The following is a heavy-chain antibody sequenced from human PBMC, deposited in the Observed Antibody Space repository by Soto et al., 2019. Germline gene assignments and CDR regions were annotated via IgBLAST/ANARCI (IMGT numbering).Heavy chain of an antibody. J-gene: IGHJ6*02. CDR2: VYYGGST. Sequence: SETLSLTCTVSGGSISSSSYYWGWIRQPPGKGLEWIGNVYYGGSTYYNPSPKSRVTISVETSKSQFSLKLSSVTAADTAVYYCAGGDYCHSSGHYFYYYTMDVWGQGTTVTVSS. V-gene: IGHV4-39*01. CDR1: GGSISSSSYY. CDR3: AGGDYCHSSGHYFYYYTMDV. D-gene: IGHD3-22*01.